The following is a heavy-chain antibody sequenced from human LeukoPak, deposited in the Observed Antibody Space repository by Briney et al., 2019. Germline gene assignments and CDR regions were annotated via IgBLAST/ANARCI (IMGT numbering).Heavy chain of an antibody. CDR3: ARGQKGVVVVAATSGYYYGMDV. Sequence: ASVKVSCKASGYTFTGYYMHWVRQAPGQGLEWMRWINPNSGGTNYAQKFQGRVTMTRDTSISTAYMELSRLRSDDTAVYYCARGQKGVVVVAATSGYYYGMDVWGQGTTVTVSS. CDR1: GYTFTGYY. D-gene: IGHD2-15*01. J-gene: IGHJ6*02. CDR2: INPNSGGT. V-gene: IGHV1-2*02.